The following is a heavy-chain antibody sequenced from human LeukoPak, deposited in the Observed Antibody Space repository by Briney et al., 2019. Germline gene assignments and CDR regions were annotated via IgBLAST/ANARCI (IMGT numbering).Heavy chain of an antibody. CDR3: ARDGVLFGESVYYFDY. V-gene: IGHV3-21*01. CDR1: GFTFSSYS. J-gene: IGHJ4*02. CDR2: ISSSNKYI. Sequence: GGSLRLSCAASGFTFSSYSINWVRQAPGKGLEWVSSISSSNKYIYYGDSVKGRFTISRDNAKNSVYLQMNSLRAEDTAVYYCARDGVLFGESVYYFDYWGQGALVTVSS. D-gene: IGHD3-10*02.